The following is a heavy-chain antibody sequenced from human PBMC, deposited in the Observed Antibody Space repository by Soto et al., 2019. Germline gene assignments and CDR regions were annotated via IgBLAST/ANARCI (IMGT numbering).Heavy chain of an antibody. J-gene: IGHJ4*02. V-gene: IGHV3-23*01. CDR2: ISGTGGRT. CDR1: GFTFSSYA. D-gene: IGHD3-22*01. CDR3: TKGAYGSGYYATLDY. Sequence: EVQVLESGGGLVQPGGSLRLSCAASGFTFSSYAMSWVRQAPGKGLEWVSVISGTGGRTYYADSVKGRFTISRDNSKNTLYLQMNSLRDEDTAVYYCTKGAYGSGYYATLDYWGQGTLVTVSS.